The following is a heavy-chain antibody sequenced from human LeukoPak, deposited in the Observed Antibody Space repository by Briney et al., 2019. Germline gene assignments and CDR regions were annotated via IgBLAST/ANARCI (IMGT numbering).Heavy chain of an antibody. CDR3: ATHVLRSDILTGFGY. CDR1: GYTLTELS. CDR2: FDPEDGET. V-gene: IGHV1-24*01. J-gene: IGHJ4*02. Sequence: GASVKVSCKVSGYTLTELSMHWVRQAPGKGLEWMGGFDPEDGETIYAQKFQGRVTMTEDTSTDTAYMELSSLRSEDTAVYYCATHVLRSDILTGFGYWGQGTLVTVSS. D-gene: IGHD3-9*01.